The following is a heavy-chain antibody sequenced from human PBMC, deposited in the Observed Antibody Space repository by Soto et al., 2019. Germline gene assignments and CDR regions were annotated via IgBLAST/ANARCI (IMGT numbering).Heavy chain of an antibody. CDR2: ISGSGGST. V-gene: IGHV3-23*01. Sequence: LRLSCAASGFTFSSYAMSWVRQAPGKGLEWVSAISGSGGSTYYADSVKGRFTISRDNSKNTLYLQMNSLRAEDTAVYYCAKDRRDIVVVVAATRFSGYYYMDVWGKGTTVTVSS. CDR3: AKDRRDIVVVVAATRFSGYYYMDV. CDR1: GFTFSSYA. D-gene: IGHD2-15*01. J-gene: IGHJ6*03.